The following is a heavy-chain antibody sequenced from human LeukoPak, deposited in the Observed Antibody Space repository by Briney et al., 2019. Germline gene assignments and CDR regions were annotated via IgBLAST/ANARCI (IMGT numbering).Heavy chain of an antibody. D-gene: IGHD6-19*01. CDR1: GYTFTDYY. CDR3: ARASTVAGNHRPFDY. CDR2: INPKSGGT. V-gene: IGHV1-2*02. J-gene: IGHJ4*02. Sequence: GASVKVSCKASGYTFTDYYIHWVRQAPGQDFEWMGWINPKSGGTEYAQKFQGRVTMTRDPSLSTAYMELSRLRSDDTAVFYCARASTVAGNHRPFDYWGQGTPVTVSS.